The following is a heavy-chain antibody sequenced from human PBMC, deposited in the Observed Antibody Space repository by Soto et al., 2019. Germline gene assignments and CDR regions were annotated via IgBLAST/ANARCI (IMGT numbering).Heavy chain of an antibody. CDR3: ATGGGDYRKDLDY. Sequence: EVQLVESGGGLVKPGGSLTLSCAASGFTFSKAWMNWVRQAPGKGLEWVGRIKSQIDGGATDYAAPVKGRFTISRDDSNNILFLQMNSLKTEDTAVFYCATGGGDYRKDLDYWGHGTLVTVS. J-gene: IGHJ4*01. D-gene: IGHD3-16*01. CDR1: GFTFSKAW. CDR2: IKSQIDGGAT. V-gene: IGHV3-15*07.